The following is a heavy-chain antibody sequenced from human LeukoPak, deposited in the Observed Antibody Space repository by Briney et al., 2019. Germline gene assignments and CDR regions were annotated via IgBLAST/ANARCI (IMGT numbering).Heavy chain of an antibody. V-gene: IGHV3-7*01. D-gene: IGHD2-2*01. CDR1: GFTFSSYW. CDR2: IKQDGSEK. J-gene: IGHJ4*02. Sequence: GGSLRLSCAASGFTFSSYWMSWVRWAPGKGLEWVANIKQDGSEKYYVDSVKGRFTISRDNAKNSLYLQMNSLRAEDTAVYYCARDLRGYCSSTSCYEAFFDYWGQGTLVTVSS. CDR3: ARDLRGYCSSTSCYEAFFDY.